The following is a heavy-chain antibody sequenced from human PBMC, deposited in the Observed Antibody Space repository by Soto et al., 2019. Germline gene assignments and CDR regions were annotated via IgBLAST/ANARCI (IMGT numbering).Heavy chain of an antibody. CDR3: ARDRYDFWSAYYSPFDY. CDR1: GFTFSSYG. Sequence: GGSLRLSCAASGFTFSSYGMHWVRQAPGKGLEWAAVIWYDGSNKYYADSVKGRFTISRDNSKNTLYLQMNSLRAEDTAVYYCARDRYDFWSAYYSPFDYWGQGTLVTVSS. V-gene: IGHV3-33*01. J-gene: IGHJ4*02. CDR2: IWYDGSNK. D-gene: IGHD3-3*01.